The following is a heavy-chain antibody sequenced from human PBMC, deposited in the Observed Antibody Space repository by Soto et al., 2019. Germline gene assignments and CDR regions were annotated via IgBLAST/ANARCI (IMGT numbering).Heavy chain of an antibody. Sequence: QVQLVESGGGVVQPGRSLRLSCAASGFAFSTYGMHWVRQAPGKGLEWVAVTISDGARINYADSVKGRFTISRDNSRTTLYLQMNSLRIDDTAVYYCARKNPGREWELPDYWGQGTLVTVSS. J-gene: IGHJ4*02. D-gene: IGHD1-26*01. CDR2: TISDGARI. CDR3: ARKNPGREWELPDY. CDR1: GFAFSTYG. V-gene: IGHV3-30*03.